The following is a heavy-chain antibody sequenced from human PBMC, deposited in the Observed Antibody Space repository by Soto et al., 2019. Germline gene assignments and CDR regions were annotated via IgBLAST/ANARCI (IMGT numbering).Heavy chain of an antibody. J-gene: IGHJ6*02. Sequence: SETLSLTCTVSGGSISSSSYYWGWIRPPPGKGLEWIGSIYYSGSTYYNPSLKSRVTISVDTSKNQFSLKLSSVTAADTAVYYCAASCVGCGGFNYYGMDVWGQGTTVT. CDR2: IYYSGST. CDR1: GGSISSSSYY. CDR3: AASCVGCGGFNYYGMDV. D-gene: IGHD2-21*01. V-gene: IGHV4-39*07.